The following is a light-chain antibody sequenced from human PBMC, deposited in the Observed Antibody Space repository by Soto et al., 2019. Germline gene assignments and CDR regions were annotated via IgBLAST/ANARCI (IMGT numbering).Light chain of an antibody. CDR3: SSYAGSDQGV. V-gene: IGLV2-8*01. CDR1: SSDVGGYNY. Sequence: QSALTQPPSASGSPGQSVTISCTGTSSDVGGYNYVSWYQQHPGKAPKLMIYEVTKRPSGVPDRFSGSKSGNTASLTASGLQAEDEADYYCSSYAGSDQGVFGTGTKLTVL. J-gene: IGLJ1*01. CDR2: EVT.